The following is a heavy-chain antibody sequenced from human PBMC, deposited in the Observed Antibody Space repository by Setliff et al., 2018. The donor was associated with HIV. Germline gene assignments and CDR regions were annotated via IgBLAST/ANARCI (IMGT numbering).Heavy chain of an antibody. CDR1: GYSISSGYY. J-gene: IGHJ4*02. D-gene: IGHD6-19*01. Sequence: SETLSLTCTVSGYSISSGYYWGWIRQPPGKGLEWIGSIYQTGTTNYNPSLKSRVTISLDMSKNQFSLKLTSVTAADTAVYYCGRQAWDHQSSGYFVDYWGQGTRVTVPQ. V-gene: IGHV4-38-2*02. CDR2: IYQTGTT. CDR3: GRQAWDHQSSGYFVDY.